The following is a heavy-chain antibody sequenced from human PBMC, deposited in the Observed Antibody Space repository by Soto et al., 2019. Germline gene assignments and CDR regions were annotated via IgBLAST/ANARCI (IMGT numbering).Heavy chain of an antibody. CDR1: GGSISSDY. CDR2: IHSGST. J-gene: IGHJ4*02. V-gene: IGHV4-59*08. CDR3: ARHDGSRSTDY. D-gene: IGHD3-10*01. Sequence: QVQLQESGPGLVKPSGTLSLTCTVSGGSISSDYWNWIRQPPGQGLEWIGYIHSGSTPYSASLRSRFTISVDTSKNQFSLNLSSVTAADTAVYFCARHDGSRSTDYWGQGTLVTVSS.